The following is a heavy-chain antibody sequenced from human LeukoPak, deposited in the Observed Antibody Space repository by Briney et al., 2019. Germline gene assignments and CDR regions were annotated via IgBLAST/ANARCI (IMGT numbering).Heavy chain of an antibody. CDR1: GGSISSSSYY. D-gene: IGHD3-3*01. CDR2: IYYSGST. J-gene: IGHJ4*02. V-gene: IGHV4-39*01. Sequence: SETLSLTCTVSGGSISSSSYYWGWIRQPPGKGLEWIGSIYYSGSTYYNPSLKSRVTISVDTFKNQFSLKLSSVTAADTAVYYCARHVNPTRVAAPFDYWGQGTLVTVSS. CDR3: ARHVNPTRVAAPFDY.